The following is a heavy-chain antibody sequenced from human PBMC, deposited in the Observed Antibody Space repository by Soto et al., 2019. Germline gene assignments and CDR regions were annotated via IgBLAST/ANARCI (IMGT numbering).Heavy chain of an antibody. CDR2: IYYIGST. Sequence: PSETLSLTCSVSGGSISRGDYFWSWIRQPPRKGLEWIGYIYYIGSTYYNPSLKSRVTMSVDSSKNQFSLKLSSVTAADTAVYYCARGPSMLIRKNWFDPWGQGTLVTVSS. CDR3: ARGPSMLIRKNWFDP. CDR1: GGSISRGDYF. J-gene: IGHJ5*02. D-gene: IGHD3-10*02. V-gene: IGHV4-30-4*01.